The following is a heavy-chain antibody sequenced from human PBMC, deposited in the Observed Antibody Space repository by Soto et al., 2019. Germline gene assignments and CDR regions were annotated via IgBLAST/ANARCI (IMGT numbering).Heavy chain of an antibody. CDR3: AKDPPWTVGPLAMDV. D-gene: IGHD1-26*01. CDR2: FSGSGGNI. CDR1: GFAFSTHA. V-gene: IGHV3-23*01. Sequence: EVQLLESGGGLVQPGGSLRLSWLASGFAFSTHAWSWFAQPPGKGREWVSTFSGSGGNIYYAESVKGRLTISRDDSKNTLYLQMNSLRVEDTAVYYCAKDPPWTVGPLAMDVWGQGTTVTVSS. J-gene: IGHJ6*02.